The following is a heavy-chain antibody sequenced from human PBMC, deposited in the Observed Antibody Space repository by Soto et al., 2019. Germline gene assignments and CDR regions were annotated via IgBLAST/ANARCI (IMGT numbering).Heavy chain of an antibody. V-gene: IGHV4-34*01. CDR3: ARGLWELRFDP. J-gene: IGHJ5*02. D-gene: IGHD1-26*01. Sequence: SETLSLTCAVYGGSFSVYYWSWVRQPPGKGLEWIGEINHSGSTNYNPSLKSRVTISVDTSKNQFSLKLSSVTAADTAVYYCARGLWELRFDPWGQGTLVTVSS. CDR1: GGSFSVYY. CDR2: INHSGST.